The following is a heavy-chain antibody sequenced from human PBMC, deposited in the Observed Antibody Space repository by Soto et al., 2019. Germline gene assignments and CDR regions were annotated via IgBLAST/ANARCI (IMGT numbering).Heavy chain of an antibody. CDR1: GGSISSCGYY. J-gene: IGHJ4*02. CDR2: IYYSGST. Sequence: SETLSLTCAVSGGSISSCGYYWSWIRQHPGKGLEWIGYIYYSGSTYYNPSLKSRVTISVDTSKNQFSLKLSSVTAEDTAVYYCARDSDGFDYWGQGTLVTVSS. V-gene: IGHV4-31*11. D-gene: IGHD3-10*01. CDR3: ARDSDGFDY.